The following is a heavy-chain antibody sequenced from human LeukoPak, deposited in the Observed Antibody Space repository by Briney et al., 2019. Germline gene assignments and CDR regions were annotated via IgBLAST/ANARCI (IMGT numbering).Heavy chain of an antibody. CDR1: GFNFNSYW. J-gene: IGHJ6*03. CDR3: AKHIVVVIAKYYYMEV. D-gene: IGHD2-21*01. Sequence: GGSLRLSCAASGFNFNSYWMHWVRQAPGKGLVWVSRINSGGTSITYADSVKGRFTISKDNAKNTLYLQMNSLRAEDTAVYYCAKHIVVVIAKYYYMEVWGKGTTVTVSS. CDR2: INSGGTSI. V-gene: IGHV3-74*01.